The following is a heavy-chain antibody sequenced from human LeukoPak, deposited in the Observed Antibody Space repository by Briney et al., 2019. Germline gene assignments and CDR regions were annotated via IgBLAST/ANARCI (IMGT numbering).Heavy chain of an antibody. CDR3: AKDRWTEVDAFDI. CDR2: ISGSGGST. J-gene: IGHJ3*02. D-gene: IGHD1-1*01. V-gene: IGHV3-23*01. CDR1: GLTFSIHW. Sequence: PGGSLRLSCAASGLTFSIHWMNWVRQAPGKGLEWVSAISGSGGSTYYADSVKGRFTISRDNSKNTLYLQMNSLRAEDTAVYYCAKDRWTEVDAFDIWGQGTMVTVSS.